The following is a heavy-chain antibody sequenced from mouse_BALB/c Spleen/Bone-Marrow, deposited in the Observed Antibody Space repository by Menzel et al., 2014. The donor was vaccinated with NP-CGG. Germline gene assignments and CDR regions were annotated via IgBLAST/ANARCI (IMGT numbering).Heavy chain of an antibody. CDR2: IWSGGST. D-gene: IGHD4-1*01. CDR3: ASNWDYAMDY. J-gene: IGHJ4*01. Sequence: VHVKQSGPGLVQPSQSLSITCTVSGFSLTSYGVHWVRQSPGKGLEWLGVIWSGGSTDYNAAFISRLSISKDNSKSQVFFKMNSLQANDTAIYYCASNWDYAMDYWGQGISVTVSS. CDR1: GFSLTSYG. V-gene: IGHV2-2*02.